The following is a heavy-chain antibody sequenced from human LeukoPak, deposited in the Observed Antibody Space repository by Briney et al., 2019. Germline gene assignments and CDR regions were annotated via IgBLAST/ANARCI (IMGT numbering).Heavy chain of an antibody. Sequence: ASVKVSCKASGGTFSSYAISWVRQAPGQGLEWMGGIIPIFGTANYAQKFQGGVTITADESTSTAYMELSSLRSEDTAVYYCARDINSITIFGVVQSAFDIWGQGTMVTVSS. CDR1: GGTFSSYA. V-gene: IGHV1-69*13. D-gene: IGHD3-3*01. CDR2: IIPIFGTA. J-gene: IGHJ3*02. CDR3: ARDINSITIFGVVQSAFDI.